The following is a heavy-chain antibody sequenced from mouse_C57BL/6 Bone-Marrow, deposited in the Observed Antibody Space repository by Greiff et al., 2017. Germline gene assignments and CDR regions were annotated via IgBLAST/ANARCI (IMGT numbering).Heavy chain of an antibody. CDR1: GFTFSSYA. Sequence: EVKVVESGEGLVKPGGSLKLSCAASGFTFSSYAMSWVRQTPEKRLEWVAYISSGGDYIYYADTVKGRFTISRDNARNTLYLQMSSLKSEDTAMYYCTRAYYYGSSYGYFDVWGTGTTVTVSS. D-gene: IGHD1-1*01. V-gene: IGHV5-9-1*02. CDR3: TRAYYYGSSYGYFDV. CDR2: ISSGGDYI. J-gene: IGHJ1*03.